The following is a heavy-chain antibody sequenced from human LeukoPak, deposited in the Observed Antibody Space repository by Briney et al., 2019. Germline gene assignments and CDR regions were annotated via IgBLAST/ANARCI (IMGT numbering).Heavy chain of an antibody. V-gene: IGHV1-18*01. CDR2: ISAYNGNT. CDR3: ARRGFGVVFDAFDI. CDR1: GGTFSSYA. D-gene: IGHD3-3*01. J-gene: IGHJ3*02. Sequence: ASVKVSCKASGGTFSSYAISWVRQAPGQGLEWMGWISAYNGNTNYAQKLQGRVTMTTDTSTSTAYMELRSLGSDDTAVYYCARRGFGVVFDAFDIWGQGTMVTVSS.